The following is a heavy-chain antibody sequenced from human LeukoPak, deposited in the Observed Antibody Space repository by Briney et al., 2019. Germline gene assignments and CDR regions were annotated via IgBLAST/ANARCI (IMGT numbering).Heavy chain of an antibody. CDR1: EFTFSSFA. V-gene: IGHV3-48*03. Sequence: GGSLRLSSAASEFTFSSFALNCVRHAPGEGLEWLSYIISSGNTVYCADSVKGRFTISRDKSKNTLYLQMNSLRAEDTALYYCAKITNGDFDYWGQGTLVTVSS. CDR3: AKITNGDFDY. CDR2: IISSGNTV. J-gene: IGHJ4*02. D-gene: IGHD2-8*01.